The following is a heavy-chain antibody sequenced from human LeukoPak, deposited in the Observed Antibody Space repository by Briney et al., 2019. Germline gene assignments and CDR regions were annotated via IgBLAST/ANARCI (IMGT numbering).Heavy chain of an antibody. CDR1: GFTFSSYS. D-gene: IGHD1-7*01. V-gene: IGHV3-21*01. CDR2: ISSSSSYI. Sequence: PGGSLRLSCAASGFTFSSYSMNWVRQAPGKGLEWVSSISSSSSYIYYADSVKGRFTTSRDNAKNSLYLQMNSLRAEDTAVYYCARDNWNYGSSMDVWGQGTTVTVSS. CDR3: ARDNWNYGSSMDV. J-gene: IGHJ6*02.